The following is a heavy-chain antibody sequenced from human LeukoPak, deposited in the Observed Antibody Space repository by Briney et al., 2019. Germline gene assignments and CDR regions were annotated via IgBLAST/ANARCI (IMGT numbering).Heavy chain of an antibody. Sequence: SETLSLTCAVYGGSFSGYYWSWIRQPPGKGLEWIGEINHSGSTNYNPSLKSRVTISVDTSKNQFSLKLSSVTAADTAVYYCARAPYSGSPNFDYWGQGTLVAVSS. CDR1: GGSFSGYY. J-gene: IGHJ4*02. D-gene: IGHD1-26*01. V-gene: IGHV4-34*01. CDR2: INHSGST. CDR3: ARAPYSGSPNFDY.